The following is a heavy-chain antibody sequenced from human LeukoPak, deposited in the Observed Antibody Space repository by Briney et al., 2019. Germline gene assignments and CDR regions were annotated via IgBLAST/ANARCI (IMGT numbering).Heavy chain of an antibody. Sequence: GGSLRLSCAASGFTFDDYAMHWVRQAPGKGLEWVSGISWNSGSIGYADSVKGRFTISRDNAKNSLYLQMNSLRAEDTALYYCAKDSENYDLWSGYYRGLGYYGMDVWGQGTTVTVSS. CDR2: ISWNSGSI. J-gene: IGHJ6*02. D-gene: IGHD3-3*01. CDR3: AKDSENYDLWSGYYRGLGYYGMDV. V-gene: IGHV3-9*01. CDR1: GFTFDDYA.